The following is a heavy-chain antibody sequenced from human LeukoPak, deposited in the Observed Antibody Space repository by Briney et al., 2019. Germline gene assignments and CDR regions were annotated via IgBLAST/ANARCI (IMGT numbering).Heavy chain of an antibody. CDR3: AHYYYETSGFAY. CDR2: IYWDDEK. V-gene: IGHV2-5*02. CDR1: GFSLSTSGVG. J-gene: IGHJ4*02. Sequence: SGPTLVKPTQTLTLTCSFSGFSLSTSGVGVGWIRQPPGKALEWLALIYWDDEKRYSPSLMNRLTITKDTSKTHVVLKLTKMDPVDTAIYYCAHYYYETSGFAYWGQGTLVTVSS. D-gene: IGHD3-22*01.